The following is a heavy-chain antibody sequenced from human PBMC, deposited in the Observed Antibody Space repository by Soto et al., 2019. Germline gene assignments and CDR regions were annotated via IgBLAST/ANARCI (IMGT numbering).Heavy chain of an antibody. CDR2: INAGNGNT. V-gene: IGHV1-3*01. J-gene: IGHJ4*02. CDR3: ARGDIVATTIPNFDY. Sequence: QVQLVQSGAEVKKPGASVKVSCKASGYTFTSYAMHWVRQAPGQRLEWMGWINAGNGNTKYSQKFQGRVTITRDTSASTAYMELSSLRSEDTAVYYCARGDIVATTIPNFDYWGQGTLVTVSS. D-gene: IGHD5-12*01. CDR1: GYTFTSYA.